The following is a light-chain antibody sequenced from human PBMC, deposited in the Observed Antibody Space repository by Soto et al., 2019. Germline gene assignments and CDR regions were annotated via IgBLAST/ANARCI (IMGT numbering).Light chain of an antibody. CDR3: TSSTSNSTLV. CDR1: SSDIGGYNY. Sequence: QSVLTQPASVSGSPGQSITISCTGTSSDIGGYNYVSWYQQHPGKAPKLMIYDVSNRPSGVSNRFSGSKSGNTASLTISGLQAEDEADFYCTSSTSNSTLVFGTGAKVTVL. CDR2: DVS. V-gene: IGLV2-14*01. J-gene: IGLJ1*01.